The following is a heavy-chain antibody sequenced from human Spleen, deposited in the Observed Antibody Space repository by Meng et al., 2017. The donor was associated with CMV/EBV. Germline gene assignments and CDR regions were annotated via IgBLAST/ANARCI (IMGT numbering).Heavy chain of an antibody. CDR2: INHSGST. J-gene: IGHJ6*02. CDR3: AGRNLYFYGMDV. Sequence: SETLSLTCAVYGGSFSGYYWSWIRQPPGKGLEWIGEINHSGSTNYNPSLMSRVPISVDTSKNQFSLKLSSVTAADTAVYYCAGRNLYFYGMDVWGQGTTVTVSS. V-gene: IGHV4-34*01. D-gene: IGHD1-14*01. CDR1: GGSFSGYY.